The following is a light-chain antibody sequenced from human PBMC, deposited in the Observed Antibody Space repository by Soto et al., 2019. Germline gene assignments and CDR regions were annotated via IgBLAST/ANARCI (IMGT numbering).Light chain of an antibody. CDR2: DAS. CDR3: QQYNSYSWT. V-gene: IGKV1-5*01. CDR1: QSISSW. J-gene: IGKJ1*01. Sequence: DVQMTQSAATLSAPVGDRVTITCRASQSISSWLAWYQQKPGKAPKLLIYDASSLESGVPSRFSGSGSGTEFTLTISSLQPDDFATYYCQQYNSYSWTFGQGTKVDIK.